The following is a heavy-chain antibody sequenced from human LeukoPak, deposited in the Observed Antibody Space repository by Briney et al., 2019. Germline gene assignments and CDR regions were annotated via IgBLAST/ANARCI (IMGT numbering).Heavy chain of an antibody. J-gene: IGHJ6*02. CDR2: ISSGEST. CDR3: ARDAYRDYHDSDGYYYVGMDV. Sequence: PGGSLRLSCAASGFSVSANYMTWVRQAPGKGLEWVTVISSGESTSYADSVKGRFTISRDTSKNTLYLQMNSLRAEDTAVYYCARDAYRDYHDSDGYYYVGMDVWGQGTTVTVSS. CDR1: GFSVSANY. V-gene: IGHV3-53*01. D-gene: IGHD3-22*01.